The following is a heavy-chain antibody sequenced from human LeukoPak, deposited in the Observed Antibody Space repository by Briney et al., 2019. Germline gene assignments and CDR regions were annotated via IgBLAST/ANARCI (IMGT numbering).Heavy chain of an antibody. CDR3: ASAIHYYDSSGYYSGLLEY. CDR2: IYSGGST. J-gene: IGHJ4*02. D-gene: IGHD3-22*01. CDR1: GFTVSSNY. V-gene: IGHV3-53*01. Sequence: PGGSLRLSCAASGFTVSSNYMSWVRQAPGKGLEWVSVIYSGGSTYYADSVKGRFTISRDNSKNTLHLQMNSLRAEDTAVYYCASAIHYYDSSGYYSGLLEYWGQGTLVTVSS.